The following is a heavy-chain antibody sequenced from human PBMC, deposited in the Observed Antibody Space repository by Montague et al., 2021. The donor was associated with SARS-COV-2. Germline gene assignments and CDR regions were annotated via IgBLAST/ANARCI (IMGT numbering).Heavy chain of an antibody. D-gene: IGHD3-10*01. V-gene: IGHV4-59*12. CDR3: AGDRGLGVAENFDC. Sequence: SETLSLTCTVSGGSISSYYWSWIRQPPGKGLEWIGYIYYSGSTNYNPSLKSRVTISLDTFKNQFSLKLNSVTAADTAVYYCAGDRGLGVAENFDCWGQGTLVTVSS. CDR2: IYYSGST. J-gene: IGHJ4*02. CDR1: GGSISSYY.